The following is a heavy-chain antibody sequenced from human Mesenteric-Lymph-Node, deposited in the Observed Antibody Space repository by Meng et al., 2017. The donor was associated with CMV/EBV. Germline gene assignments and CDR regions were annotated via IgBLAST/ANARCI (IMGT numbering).Heavy chain of an antibody. D-gene: IGHD3-10*01. V-gene: IGHV3-33*01. CDR1: FTFNSYG. CDR2: IWSDGSNR. Sequence: FTFNSYGMHWVRRAPCKGLEWVAVIWSDGSNRYYADSVKGRFTISRDNSKNTLYLQMNSLRAEDTAVYYCARDRWVVYGSGSYSDYWGQGTLVTVSS. CDR3: ARDRWVVYGSGSYSDY. J-gene: IGHJ4*02.